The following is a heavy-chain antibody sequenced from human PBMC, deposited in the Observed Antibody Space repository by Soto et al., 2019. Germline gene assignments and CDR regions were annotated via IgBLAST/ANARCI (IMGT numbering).Heavy chain of an antibody. CDR2: ISYGGSNK. CDR1: GFTFSSYG. V-gene: IGHV3-30*18. D-gene: IGHD2-2*01. CDR3: AKDNCISTSCYRLYNWFDP. Sequence: PGGSLRLSCAASGFTFSSYGMHWVRQAPGKGLEWVAVISYGGSNKYYADSVKGRFTISRDNSKNTLYLQMNNLRADDTVVFYCAKDNCISTSCYRLYNWFDPWGQGT. J-gene: IGHJ5*02.